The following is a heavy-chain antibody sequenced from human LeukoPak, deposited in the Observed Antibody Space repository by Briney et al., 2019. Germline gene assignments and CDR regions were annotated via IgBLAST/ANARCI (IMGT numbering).Heavy chain of an antibody. Sequence: GGSLRLSCAASGFTFSNAWMTWVRQAPGKGLEWVSGISAGAGTYYADSVTGRFTVSRDNSKNILYLQMNSLRAEDTAVYYCAKEPRYSSSWYGDYWGQGTLVTVSS. CDR3: AKEPRYSSSWYGDY. D-gene: IGHD6-13*01. CDR2: ISAGAGT. V-gene: IGHV3-23*01. J-gene: IGHJ4*02. CDR1: GFTFSNAW.